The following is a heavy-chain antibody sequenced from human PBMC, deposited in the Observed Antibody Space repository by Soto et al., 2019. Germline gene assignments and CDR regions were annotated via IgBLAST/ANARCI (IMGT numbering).Heavy chain of an antibody. CDR1: GFTFSSYW. Sequence: EVQLVESGGGLVQPGGSLRLSCAASGFTFSSYWMHWVRQAPGKGLVWVSRIKTDGSSTTYADSVKGRFTISRDNAKNTLYLRSTGLRVEDTAVYYCASPGSGSLALGFDIWGQGTMVTVSS. D-gene: IGHD3-10*01. CDR3: ASPGSGSLALGFDI. J-gene: IGHJ3*02. V-gene: IGHV3-74*01. CDR2: IKTDGSST.